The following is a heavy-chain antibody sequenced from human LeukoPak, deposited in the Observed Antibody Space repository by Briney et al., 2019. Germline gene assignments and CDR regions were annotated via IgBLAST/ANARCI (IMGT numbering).Heavy chain of an antibody. CDR2: INSDGRST. CDR3: VRDVWGDRDSYFDY. Sequence: GGSLRLSCAASRFTLSSYWMHWVRQAPGKGLVWVSRINSDGRSTSYADSLKARFIISRDNAKNTLYLQMNSLRAEDTAVYYCVRDVWGDRDSYFDYWGQGSLVTVSS. CDR1: RFTLSSYW. V-gene: IGHV3-74*01. J-gene: IGHJ4*02. D-gene: IGHD2-21*01.